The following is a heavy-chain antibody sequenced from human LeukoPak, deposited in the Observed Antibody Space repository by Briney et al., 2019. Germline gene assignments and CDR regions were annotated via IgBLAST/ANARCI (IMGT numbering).Heavy chain of an antibody. CDR1: GVSLSRGGYS. V-gene: IGHV4-30-4*07. Sequence: PSQTLSLTCTVSGVSLSRGGYSWTWNRQPPRKGLGWIGHIYHTGNTNYNPSLKSRFTISVDASKNQVSLRLTSVTAADTAVYYCARGRYSSGWYKEKTWFDPWGQGILITVSS. J-gene: IGHJ5*02. CDR2: IYHTGNT. CDR3: ARGRYSSGWYKEKTWFDP. D-gene: IGHD6-19*01.